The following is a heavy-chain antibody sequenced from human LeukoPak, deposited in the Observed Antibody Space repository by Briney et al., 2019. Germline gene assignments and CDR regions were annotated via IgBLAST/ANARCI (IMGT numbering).Heavy chain of an antibody. V-gene: IGHV3-30-3*01. CDR3: ASPLGYYCSSTSCSKGDY. CDR1: GFTFSSYA. D-gene: IGHD2-2*01. CDR2: ISYDGSNK. Sequence: GGSLRLSCAASGFTFSSYAMHWVRQAPGKGLEWVAVISYDGSNKYYADSVKGRFTISRDNSKNTLYLQMNSLRAEDTAVYYCASPLGYYCSSTSCSKGDYWGQGTLVTVSS. J-gene: IGHJ4*02.